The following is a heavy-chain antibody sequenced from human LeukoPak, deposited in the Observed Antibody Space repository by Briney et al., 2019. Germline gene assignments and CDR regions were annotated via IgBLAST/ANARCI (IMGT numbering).Heavy chain of an antibody. V-gene: IGHV4-38-2*02. D-gene: IGHD2-2*01. CDR2: IYYSGIT. J-gene: IGHJ6*03. Sequence: KPSETLSLTCTVSGYSISSGYYWGWIRQPPGKGLEGMGSIYYSGITYYNPSLKSRVTISVDPSKNQFSLKLSSVTAADTAVYYCARWGYCSSTSCYSFYYYYMDVWGKGTTVTVSS. CDR1: GYSISSGYY. CDR3: ARWGYCSSTSCYSFYYYYMDV.